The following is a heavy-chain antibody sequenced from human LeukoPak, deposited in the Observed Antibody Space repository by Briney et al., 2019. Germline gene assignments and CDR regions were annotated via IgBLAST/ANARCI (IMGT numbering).Heavy chain of an antibody. J-gene: IGHJ3*02. D-gene: IGHD1-26*01. Sequence: SETLSLTCTVSGASISSGSYYWSWIRQPAGKGLEWIGRIYTSGSTNYNPSLKSRVTISVDTSKNQFSLKLSSVTAADTAVYYCARDTGYSGSYYGAFDIWGQGTMVTVSS. CDR2: IYTSGST. CDR3: ARDTGYSGSYYGAFDI. CDR1: GASISSGSYY. V-gene: IGHV4-61*02.